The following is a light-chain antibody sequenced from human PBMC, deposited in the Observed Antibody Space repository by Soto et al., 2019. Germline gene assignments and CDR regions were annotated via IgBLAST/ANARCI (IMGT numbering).Light chain of an antibody. Sequence: EIVLTQSPGILSLSPGERASLSCGASQSISSSFLAWYQQKPGQAPRLLSFGASKRATGIPDRFSGSGSGRDFTLTISGLEPEDFAVYYCQQYGSSPLISFGQGTRLEI. CDR1: QSISSSF. CDR2: GAS. V-gene: IGKV3-20*01. J-gene: IGKJ5*01. CDR3: QQYGSSPLIS.